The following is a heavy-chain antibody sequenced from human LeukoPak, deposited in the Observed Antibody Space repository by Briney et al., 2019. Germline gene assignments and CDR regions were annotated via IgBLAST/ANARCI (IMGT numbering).Heavy chain of an antibody. CDR1: GFTFDDYA. Sequence: GGSLRLSCAASGFTFDDYAMHWVRQAPGKGLEWVSLISWDGGSTYYADSVKGRFTISRDNAKNSLYLQMNSLRAEDTAVYYCARGTVTTGFDYWGQGTLVTVSS. CDR3: ARGTVTTGFDY. D-gene: IGHD4-17*01. V-gene: IGHV3-43D*03. CDR2: ISWDGGST. J-gene: IGHJ4*02.